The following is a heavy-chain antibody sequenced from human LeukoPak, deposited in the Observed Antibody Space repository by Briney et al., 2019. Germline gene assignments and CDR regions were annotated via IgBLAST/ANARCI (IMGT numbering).Heavy chain of an antibody. J-gene: IGHJ4*02. CDR2: IYPGDSDT. D-gene: IGHD6-6*01. CDR1: GYSFTSYW. Sequence: GESLKISCKVSGYSFTSYWIAWVRQMPGKGLEWMGIIYPGDSDTKYSPSFQGQVTISADKSISTAYLQWSSLKASDTAMYYCARPAYSSSSPFDYWGQGTLVTVSS. V-gene: IGHV5-51*01. CDR3: ARPAYSSSSPFDY.